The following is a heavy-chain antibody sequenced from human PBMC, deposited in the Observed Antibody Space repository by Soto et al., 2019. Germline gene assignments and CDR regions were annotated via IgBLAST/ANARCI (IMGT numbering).Heavy chain of an antibody. J-gene: IGHJ3*02. CDR3: AHTLGGEYDYIWGSYRIDAFDI. V-gene: IGHV2-5*02. CDR1: GFSLSTSGVG. D-gene: IGHD3-16*02. Sequence: QITLKESGPTLVKPTQTLTLTCTFSGFSLSTSGVGVGWIRQPPGKALEWLALIYWDDDKRYSPSLKSRLTITKDTSKNQVVLTMTHMDPLDKATYYCAHTLGGEYDYIWGSYRIDAFDIWGQGTMVTVSS. CDR2: IYWDDDK.